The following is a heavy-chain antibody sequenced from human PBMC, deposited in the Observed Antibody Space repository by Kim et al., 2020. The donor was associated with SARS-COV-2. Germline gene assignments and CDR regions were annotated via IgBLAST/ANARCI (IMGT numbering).Heavy chain of an antibody. D-gene: IGHD5-12*01. CDR1: GFTFSSYA. J-gene: IGHJ6*01. CDR2: ISYDGSNK. Sequence: GGSLRLSCAASGFTFSSYAMHWVRQAPGKGLEWVAVISYDGSNKYYADSVKGRFTISRDNSKNTLYLQMNSLRAEDTAVYYCARDRVRYSGLHIKKYYYG. CDR3: ARDRVRYSGLHIKKYYYG. V-gene: IGHV3-30-3*01.